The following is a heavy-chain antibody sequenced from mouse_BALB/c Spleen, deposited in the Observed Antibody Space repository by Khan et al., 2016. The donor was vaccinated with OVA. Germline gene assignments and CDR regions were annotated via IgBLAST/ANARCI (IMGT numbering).Heavy chain of an antibody. CDR3: GRNYGYDEGFAY. CDR1: GFSLTTYG. CDR2: IRGGGST. D-gene: IGHD2-2*01. Sequence: VQLQESGPGLVQPSQSLSITCTVSGFSLTTYGVHWVRQSPGKGLEWLGVIRGGGSTDYYAAFISRLSISTENSKSQVFFKMNSLQVNDTAIYYGGRNYGYDEGFAYWGQGTLVTVSA. V-gene: IGHV2-2*02. J-gene: IGHJ3*01.